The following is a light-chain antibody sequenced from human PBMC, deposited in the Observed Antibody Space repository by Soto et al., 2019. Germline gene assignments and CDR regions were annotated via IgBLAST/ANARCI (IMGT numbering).Light chain of an antibody. CDR1: QSISSY. CDR2: GAS. Sequence: EILLTQSPGTLSLSPGERASLSCGASQSISSYLAWYQQKPGQAPRLVIYGASKRATGIPDRVSGSGSGTDFTLTISRLEPEDFAVYYCQQYESSPYTFGQGTKVDIK. J-gene: IGKJ2*01. CDR3: QQYESSPYT. V-gene: IGKV3-20*01.